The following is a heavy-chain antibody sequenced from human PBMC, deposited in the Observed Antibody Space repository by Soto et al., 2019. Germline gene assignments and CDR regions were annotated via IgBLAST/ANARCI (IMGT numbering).Heavy chain of an antibody. Sequence: EVQLVESGGGLVQPGGSLRLSCAASGFNFNIYWIHWSRQAPGEGLVWVSRINSDGSDTSYADSVKGRFTISRDNAKNIVDLQMNSLRAEDTALYYCARDFGEVGATAVYDIWGQGTMVTVSS. D-gene: IGHD1-26*01. CDR1: GFNFNIYW. CDR2: INSDGSDT. V-gene: IGHV3-74*01. CDR3: ARDFGEVGATAVYDI. J-gene: IGHJ3*02.